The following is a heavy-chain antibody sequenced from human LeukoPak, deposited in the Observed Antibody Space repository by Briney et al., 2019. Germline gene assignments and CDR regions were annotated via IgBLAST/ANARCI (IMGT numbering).Heavy chain of an antibody. CDR3: ARDGFVGAADY. V-gene: IGHV3-7*01. CDR1: EFIFSGYW. D-gene: IGHD6-13*01. J-gene: IGHJ4*02. CDR2: IKQDGSEK. Sequence: PGGSLRLSCAASEFIFSGYWMNGVRQAPGKGREWVANIKQDGSEKQYVDSVRGRFTISRENAKNSLYLQMNSLRVEDTAVYYCARDGFVGAADYWGQGTLVTVSS.